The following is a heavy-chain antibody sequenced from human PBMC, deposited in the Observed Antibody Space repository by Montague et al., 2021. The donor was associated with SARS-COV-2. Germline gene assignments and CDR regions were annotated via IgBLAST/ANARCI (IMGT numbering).Heavy chain of an antibody. J-gene: IGHJ3*02. D-gene: IGHD2-15*01. CDR1: GDSVSNNPST. CDR2: TYYRSKWYH. Sequence: CAISGDSVSNNPSTWNWIREYPSRGLEWLGMTYYRSKWYHDYAISLKSRITINPDTSKNQFSLQLSSVAPEDTAVFYCARTTTGMLYPENAFDIWGQGTMVTVSS. CDR3: ARTTTGMLYPENAFDI. V-gene: IGHV6-1*01.